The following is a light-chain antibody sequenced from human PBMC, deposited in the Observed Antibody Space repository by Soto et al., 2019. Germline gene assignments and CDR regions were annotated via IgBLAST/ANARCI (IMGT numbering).Light chain of an antibody. CDR3: QQYNNWPLT. CDR1: QSVSSN. V-gene: IGKV3D-15*01. J-gene: IGKJ1*01. CDR2: DAS. Sequence: EIVMTQSPATLSVSPGERATLSCRASQSVSSNLAWYQQKPGQAPRLLIYDASNRATGIPARFSGSGSGTDFTLTISSLEPEDFAVYSCQQYNNWPLTFGQGTKVDIK.